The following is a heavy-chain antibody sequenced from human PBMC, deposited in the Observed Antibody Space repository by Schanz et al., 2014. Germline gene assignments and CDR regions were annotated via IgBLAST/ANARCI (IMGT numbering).Heavy chain of an antibody. CDR1: GGTFSSYA. CDR3: ARDYYDSSGYYYCDY. V-gene: IGHV1-69*04. D-gene: IGHD3-22*01. Sequence: QVQLVQSEAEVKKPGSPVKVSCKSSGGTFSSYAISWVRQAPGQGLEWMGRIIPILGIATYAQKFQGRLTITADKSTSTAYMELSSLRSEDTAMYYCARDYYDSSGYYYCDYWGQGTLVTGSS. CDR2: IIPILGIA. J-gene: IGHJ4*02.